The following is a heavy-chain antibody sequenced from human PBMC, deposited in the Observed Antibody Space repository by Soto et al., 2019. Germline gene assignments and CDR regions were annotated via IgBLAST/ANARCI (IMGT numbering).Heavy chain of an antibody. CDR2: SYSSGGT. D-gene: IGHD3-9*01. CDR3: ARDREPDGIWTFDS. Sequence: CAASGFTLGRYTMGWVRQTPGKGLEWVAESYSSGGTEYAESVKGRFTISRDNSKNMLFLQMDRLGVEDTALYYCARDREPDGIWTFDSWGQGTLVTVSS. CDR1: GFTLGRYT. J-gene: IGHJ4*02. V-gene: IGHV3-23*01.